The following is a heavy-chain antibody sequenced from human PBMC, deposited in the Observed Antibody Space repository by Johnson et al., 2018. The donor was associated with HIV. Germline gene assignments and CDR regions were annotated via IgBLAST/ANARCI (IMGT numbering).Heavy chain of an antibody. V-gene: IGHV3-30*04. Sequence: QVQLVESGGGVVQPGRSQRLSCAASGFTFNSYAIHWVRQAPGKGLEWVALISYDGRIPSHADSVKGRFTISRDNSKNTLYLQMNSLRAEDTAVYYCARAPLGYCSSSTCITDAFDVWGQGTMVTVSS. D-gene: IGHD2-2*01. CDR1: GFTFNSYA. CDR3: ARAPLGYCSSSTCITDAFDV. CDR2: ISYDGRIP. J-gene: IGHJ3*01.